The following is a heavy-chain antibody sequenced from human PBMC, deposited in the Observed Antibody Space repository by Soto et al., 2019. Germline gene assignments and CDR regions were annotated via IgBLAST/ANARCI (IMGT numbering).Heavy chain of an antibody. D-gene: IGHD2-2*01. CDR1: GFTFSTYA. CDR2: ISGSGGST. CDR3: AKSRYCSSTSCHQEFDY. J-gene: IGHJ4*02. V-gene: IGHV3-23*01. Sequence: GGSLRLSCAASGFTFSTYAMSWVRQAPGKGLEWVSAISGSGGSTYYADSVKGQFTISRDNSKNTLYLQMNSLRAEDTAIYYCAKSRYCSSTSCHQEFDYWGQGTLVTVSS.